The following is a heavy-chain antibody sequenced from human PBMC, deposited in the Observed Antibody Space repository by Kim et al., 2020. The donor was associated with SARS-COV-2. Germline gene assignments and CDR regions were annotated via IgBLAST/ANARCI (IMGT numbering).Heavy chain of an antibody. J-gene: IGHJ4*02. CDR3: ARDQSQAGPTTVDQ. Sequence: GGSLRLSCVASEFSFSTSWMHWFRQTPGKGLMWVSRIDTRGTNTIYADSVKGRFTISRDNTKNTLYLKMNSLRAEDSAVYYCARDQSQAGPTTVDQWGQG. D-gene: IGHD1-26*01. CDR2: IDTRGTNT. V-gene: IGHV3-74*01. CDR1: EFSFSTSW.